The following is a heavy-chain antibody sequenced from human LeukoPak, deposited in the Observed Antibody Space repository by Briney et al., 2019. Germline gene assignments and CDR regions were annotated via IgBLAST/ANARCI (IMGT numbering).Heavy chain of an antibody. V-gene: IGHV3-13*01. CDR2: IGTAGDT. J-gene: IGHJ2*01. Sequence: GGSLRLSCAASGFTFSSYDMHWVRQATGKGLEWVSAIGTAGDTYYPGSVKCRFTISRENAKNSLYLQMNSLRAGDTAVYYCARVRKYSGYYSWYFDLWGRGTLVTVSS. CDR3: ARVRKYSGYYSWYFDL. CDR1: GFTFSSYD. D-gene: IGHD5-12*01.